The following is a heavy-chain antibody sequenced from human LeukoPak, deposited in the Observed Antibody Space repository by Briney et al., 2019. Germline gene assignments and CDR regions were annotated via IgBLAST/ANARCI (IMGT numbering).Heavy chain of an antibody. D-gene: IGHD6-19*01. CDR3: ARDHDGAVAGHLDY. CDR2: ISAYNGNT. Sequence: ASVKVSCKASGYTFTSYGISWVRQAPGQGLEWMGWISAYNGNTNYVQKLQGRVTMTTDTSTSTAYMELRSLRSDDTAVYYCARDHDGAVAGHLDYWGQGTLVTVSS. V-gene: IGHV1-18*01. CDR1: GYTFTSYG. J-gene: IGHJ4*02.